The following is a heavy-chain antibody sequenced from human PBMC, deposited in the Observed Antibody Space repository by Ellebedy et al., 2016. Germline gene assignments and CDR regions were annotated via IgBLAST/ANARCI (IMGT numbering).Heavy chain of an antibody. J-gene: IGHJ6*02. Sequence: GGSLRLSXAASGFTFSSYSMNWVRQAPGKGLEWVSSISSSSYIYYADSVKGRFTISRDNAKNSLYLQMNSLRAEDTAVYYCARTLRDYYDSSGSSGFYYYYGMDVWGQGTTVTVSS. V-gene: IGHV3-21*01. CDR2: ISSSSYI. D-gene: IGHD3-22*01. CDR1: GFTFSSYS. CDR3: ARTLRDYYDSSGSSGFYYYYGMDV.